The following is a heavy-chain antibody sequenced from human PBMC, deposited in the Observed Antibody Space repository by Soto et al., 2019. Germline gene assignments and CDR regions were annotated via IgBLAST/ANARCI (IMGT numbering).Heavy chain of an antibody. CDR1: GDSISSRFFY. V-gene: IGHV4-39*01. J-gene: IGHJ4*02. CDR2: FYYSGSP. CDR3: ARLKYYYDSSGLYYFDY. Sequence: SETLSLTCTVSGDSISSRFFYWAWIRQPPGKGLEWIGTFYYSGSPYYNPSLKSRVTISGDTSKNQFSLRLSSVTAADTAVYYCARLKYYYDSSGLYYFDYWGRGTLVTVSS. D-gene: IGHD3-22*01.